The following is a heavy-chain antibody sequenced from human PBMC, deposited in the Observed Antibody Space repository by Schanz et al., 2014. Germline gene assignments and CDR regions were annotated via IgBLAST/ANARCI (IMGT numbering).Heavy chain of an antibody. Sequence: QGQLVQSGAEVKKPGASVKVSCKASGYTFTSYGITWVRQAPGQGLEWMGWMNPTTGNRGYAQNCQGRVTMTRDTALKTAYMEMTALKFADACLYYCAIHYGDRTLWGQGTLIAGSS. J-gene: IGHJ4*02. V-gene: IGHV1-8*01. CDR1: GYTFTSYG. CDR2: MNPTTGNR. D-gene: IGHD4-17*01. CDR3: AIHYGDRTL.